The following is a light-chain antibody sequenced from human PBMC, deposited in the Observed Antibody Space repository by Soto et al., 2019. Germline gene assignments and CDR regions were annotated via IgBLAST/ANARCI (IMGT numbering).Light chain of an antibody. Sequence: QSVLTQPASVSGSPGQSITISCTGTSSDVGSYNLVSWYQQHPGKDPKLMIYEVSKRPSGVSNRFSGSKSGNTASLTISGLQAEDEADYYCCSYAGSSTPVVFGGGTKLTVL. J-gene: IGLJ2*01. V-gene: IGLV2-23*02. CDR2: EVS. CDR3: CSYAGSSTPVV. CDR1: SSDVGSYNL.